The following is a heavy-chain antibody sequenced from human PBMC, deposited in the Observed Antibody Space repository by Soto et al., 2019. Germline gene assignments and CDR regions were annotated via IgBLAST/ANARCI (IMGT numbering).Heavy chain of an antibody. V-gene: IGHV1-18*01. J-gene: IGHJ6*03. Sequence: ASVKVSCKASGYTFTSYGISWVRQAPGQGLEWMGWISAYNGNTNYAQKLQGRVTMTTDTSTSTAYMELRSLRSDDTAVYYCARRAVSYGYLHYYYYYYMDVWGKGTTVTVSS. CDR1: GYTFTSYG. D-gene: IGHD5-18*01. CDR2: ISAYNGNT. CDR3: ARRAVSYGYLHYYYYYYMDV.